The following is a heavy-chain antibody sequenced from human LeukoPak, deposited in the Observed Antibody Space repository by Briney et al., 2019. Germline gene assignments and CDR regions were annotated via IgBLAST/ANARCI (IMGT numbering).Heavy chain of an antibody. D-gene: IGHD6-6*01. Sequence: PSETLSLTCAVYGGSFSGYFWSWIRQPPGKGLEWIGEINHSGSTNYNPSLKSRVTVSVDTSKNQFSLNVSSVTAADTAVYCCARAPWPRQLVHYYLDVWAKGTTVTVSS. CDR3: ARAPWPRQLVHYYLDV. J-gene: IGHJ6*03. CDR2: INHSGST. V-gene: IGHV4-34*01. CDR1: GGSFSGYF.